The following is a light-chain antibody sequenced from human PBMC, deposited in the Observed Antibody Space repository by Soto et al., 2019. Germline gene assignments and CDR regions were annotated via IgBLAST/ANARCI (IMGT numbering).Light chain of an antibody. CDR2: GAS. Sequence: EIVLTQSPGTLSMSPGERVTLSCRASQSVRNSYLAWHQQKPGQAPRLLIYGASSRPTGIPDRFSGSGSGNDFTLTISRLDPEGSEVYYGQQYGTAPYNFSHRTKLEI. V-gene: IGKV3-20*01. CDR3: QQYGTAPYN. J-gene: IGKJ2*01. CDR1: QSVRNSY.